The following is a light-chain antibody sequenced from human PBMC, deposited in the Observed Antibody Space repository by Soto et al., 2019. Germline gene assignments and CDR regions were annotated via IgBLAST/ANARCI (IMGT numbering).Light chain of an antibody. CDR3: QHYAMSPPFT. CDR1: QSVSSSY. J-gene: IGKJ3*01. Sequence: EIVLTQSPGTLSLSPGERATLSCRASQSVSSSYLGWYQQKPGQAPRLLIYDASSRATGVPDRFSGGGSGTDFTLTISRLEPEDFAVYYCQHYAMSPPFTFGPGTKVDI. V-gene: IGKV3-20*01. CDR2: DAS.